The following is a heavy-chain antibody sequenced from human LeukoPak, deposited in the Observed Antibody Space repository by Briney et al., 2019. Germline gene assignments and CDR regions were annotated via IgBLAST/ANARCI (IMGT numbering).Heavy chain of an antibody. V-gene: IGHV4-59*05. CDR2: IYYSGTT. CDR3: ARQNDRSFDY. CDR1: GGSMSGYF. J-gene: IGHJ4*02. D-gene: IGHD1-1*01. Sequence: SETLSLTCTVSGGSMSGYFWSWIRQPPGKGLEWIGSIYYSGTTYYNPSLKSRVTISVDTSKNQFSLKLRSVTAADTAVYHCARQNDRSFDYWGQGTLVTVSS.